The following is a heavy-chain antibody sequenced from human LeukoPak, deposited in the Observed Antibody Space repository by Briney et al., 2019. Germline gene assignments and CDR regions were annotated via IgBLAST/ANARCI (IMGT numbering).Heavy chain of an antibody. D-gene: IGHD2-2*01. CDR3: AKDGGYGYCSSTSCPRSDYFDY. Sequence: GGSLSLSCAASGFTFSSYAMSWVRQAPGQGLDWVSALSGSGGSTYYADSVKGRFTISRDNSKNTLYLQMNSLRAEDTAVYYCAKDGGYGYCSSTSCPRSDYFDYWGQGTLVTVSS. CDR2: LSGSGGST. V-gene: IGHV3-23*01. CDR1: GFTFSSYA. J-gene: IGHJ4*02.